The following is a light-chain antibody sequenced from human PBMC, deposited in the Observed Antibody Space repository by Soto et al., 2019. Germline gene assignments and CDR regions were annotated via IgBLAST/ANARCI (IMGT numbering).Light chain of an antibody. V-gene: IGKV3-11*01. CDR3: QQRSNWPPWT. J-gene: IGKJ1*01. Sequence: EIVLTQSPATLSLSPGERATLSCRASQSVSSYLAWYQQKPGQAPRLLIYDASNRATGIPARFSGSGSGTAFTLTTSSLEPDDFAVYYCQQRSNWPPWTFGQGTKVDIK. CDR2: DAS. CDR1: QSVSSY.